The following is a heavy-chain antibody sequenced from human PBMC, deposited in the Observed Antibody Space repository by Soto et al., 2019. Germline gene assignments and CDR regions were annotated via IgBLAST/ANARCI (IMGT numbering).Heavy chain of an antibody. CDR2: IYTSGST. CDR3: ARDVGGTDYYYYYGMDV. J-gene: IGHJ6*02. V-gene: IGHV4-4*07. D-gene: IGHD1-1*01. CDR1: GGSISSYY. Sequence: QVQLQESGPGLVKPSETLSLTCTVSGGSISSYYWSCIRQPAGKGLEWIGRIYTSGSTNYNPSLKSRVPLLVDTSKNQFSLKRSSVTAADKAVYYCARDVGGTDYYYYYGMDVWGQGTTVTVSS.